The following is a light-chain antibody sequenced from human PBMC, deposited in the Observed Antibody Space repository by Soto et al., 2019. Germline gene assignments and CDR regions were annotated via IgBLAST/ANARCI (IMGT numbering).Light chain of an antibody. V-gene: IGKV1-5*03. CDR2: KAS. Sequence: IPMTPSASALSASVGDRVTSTCRASQSISSWLAWYQQKPGKAPKLLIYKASTLKSGVPSRFSGSGSGTEFTLTISSLQPDDFATYYCQHYNSYSEAFGQGTKVDI. J-gene: IGKJ1*01. CDR1: QSISSW. CDR3: QHYNSYSEA.